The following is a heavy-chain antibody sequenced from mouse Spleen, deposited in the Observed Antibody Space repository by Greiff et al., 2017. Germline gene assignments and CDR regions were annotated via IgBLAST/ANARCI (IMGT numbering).Heavy chain of an antibody. CDR2: IYPGSGST. J-gene: IGHJ4*01. Sequence: QVQLQQSGAELVKPGASVKMSCKASGYTFTSYWITWVKQRPGQGLEWIGDIYPGSGSTNYNEKFKSKATLTVDTSSSTAYMQLSSLTSEDSAVYYCARTSNYFYYYAMDYWGQGTSVTVSS. CDR3: ARTSNYFYYYAMDY. V-gene: IGHV1-55*01. D-gene: IGHD2-5*01. CDR1: GYTFTSYW.